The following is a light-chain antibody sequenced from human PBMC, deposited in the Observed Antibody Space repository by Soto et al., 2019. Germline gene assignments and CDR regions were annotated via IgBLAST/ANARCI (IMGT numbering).Light chain of an antibody. CDR1: QNISHF. CDR3: QQSYRSPLN. V-gene: IGKV1-39*01. J-gene: IGKJ3*01. CDR2: GTS. Sequence: DIQMTQSPLSLSASVGESVTITCRASQNISHFLNWYQQKPGKPPRLLIFGTSNLQSGVPSRFRGSRSETDFSLTISGLKPEDFSTYICQQSYRSPLNFVPGTRVA.